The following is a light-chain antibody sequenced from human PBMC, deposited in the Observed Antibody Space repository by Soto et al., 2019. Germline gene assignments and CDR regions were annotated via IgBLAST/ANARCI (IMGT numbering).Light chain of an antibody. CDR3: SSYTSSTTLV. J-gene: IGLJ2*01. Sequence: QSVLTQPASVSESPGQSITIPCTGTSSDVGAYKYVSWYQQHPGKAPKLMIYEISNRPSGVSNRFSGSKSGNTASLTISGIQAEDEADYYCSSYTSSTTLVFGGGTKVTVL. V-gene: IGLV2-14*01. CDR2: EIS. CDR1: SSDVGAYKY.